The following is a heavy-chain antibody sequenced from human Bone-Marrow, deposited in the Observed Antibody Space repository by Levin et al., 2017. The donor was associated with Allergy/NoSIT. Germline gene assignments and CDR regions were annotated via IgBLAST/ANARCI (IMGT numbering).Heavy chain of an antibody. D-gene: IGHD2-8*01. CDR1: GGSVSSGSYY. CDR2: IYYSGST. V-gene: IGHV4-61*01. CDR3: ARGMVFLDYMDV. J-gene: IGHJ6*03. Sequence: SQTLSLTCTVSGGSVSSGSYYWSWIRQPPGKGLEWIGYIYYSGSTNYNPSLKSRVTISVDTSKNQFSLKLSSVTAADTAVYYCARGMVFLDYMDVWGKGTTVTVSS.